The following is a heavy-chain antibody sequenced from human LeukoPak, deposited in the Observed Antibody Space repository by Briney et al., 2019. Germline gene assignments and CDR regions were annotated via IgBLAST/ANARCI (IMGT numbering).Heavy chain of an antibody. D-gene: IGHD3-9*01. J-gene: IGHJ4*02. Sequence: PGGSLRLSCAASGFTFSSYSMNWVRQAPGKGLEWVSTVGAAGILTYYADSVKGRFTISRDNSRKTLFLQMNSLRPEDTAIYYCAKTVTSYPWAQIDYCGQGILVTVSS. V-gene: IGHV3-23*01. CDR2: VGAAGILT. CDR1: GFTFSSYS. CDR3: AKTVTSYPWAQIDY.